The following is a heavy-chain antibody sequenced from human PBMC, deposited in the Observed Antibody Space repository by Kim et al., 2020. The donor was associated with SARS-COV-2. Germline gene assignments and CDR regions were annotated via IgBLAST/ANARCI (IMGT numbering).Heavy chain of an antibody. V-gene: IGHV3-23*01. CDR3: AKVFYDRSGYYDAFDI. J-gene: IGHJ3*02. Sequence: GGSLRLSCAASGFTFSSYAMNWARQAPGKGLEWVSGLSNGLSTYYADSVKGRFTISRDNSKNTLYLQMSSLRVEDTAVYYCAKVFYDRSGYYDAFDIWGQGTMVTVSS. CDR2: LSNGLST. D-gene: IGHD3-22*01. CDR1: GFTFSSYA.